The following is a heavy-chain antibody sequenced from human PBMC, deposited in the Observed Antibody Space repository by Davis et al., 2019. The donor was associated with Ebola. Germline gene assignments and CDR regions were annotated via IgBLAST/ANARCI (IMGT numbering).Heavy chain of an antibody. CDR1: DGPFSGYY. V-gene: IGHV4-34*01. CDR2: VSFLGTT. D-gene: IGHD3-3*01. J-gene: IGHJ6*03. Sequence: PSETLSLTCAVYDGPFSGYYWTWVRQAPGRGLEWVGGVSFLGTTFYTPSLRGRAVISIDTSKNQFPLTLPSVTAADTAVYYCGRHVDLWSDNLYNFYIDVWGRGTTVVVSS. CDR3: GRHVDLWSDNLYNFYIDV.